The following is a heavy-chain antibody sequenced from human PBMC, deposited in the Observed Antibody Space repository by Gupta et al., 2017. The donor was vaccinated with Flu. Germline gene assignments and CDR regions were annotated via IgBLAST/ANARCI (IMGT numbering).Heavy chain of an antibody. J-gene: IGHJ6*02. CDR2: SYPGDTDT. Sequence: EVQLVQSGAEVKKQGESLKISCKGSGYSFTSYWIGWVRKMPGKGLEWMGNSYPGDTDTRYSPSFQGQVTISYDKSISTAYRQWSSLQASDTAMYDCARRMPTVTRLDYYYGMDVWGQGTTVTVSS. CDR1: GYSFTSYW. CDR3: ARRMPTVTRLDYYYGMDV. V-gene: IGHV5-51*03. D-gene: IGHD4-11*01.